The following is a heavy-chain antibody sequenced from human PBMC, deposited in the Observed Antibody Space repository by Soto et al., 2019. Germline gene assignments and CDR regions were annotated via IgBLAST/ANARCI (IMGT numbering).Heavy chain of an antibody. CDR3: ARLEADYMDV. CDR2: INYSGST. CDR1: GGSISSYY. Sequence: QVQLQESGPGLVKPSETLSLTCTVSGGSISSYYWSWIRQPPGKGLEWIGYINYSGSTNYNPSLKSRVTISVDTSKNQFSLKLSSVTAADTAVYYCARLEADYMDVWGKGTTVTVSS. V-gene: IGHV4-59*08. J-gene: IGHJ6*03.